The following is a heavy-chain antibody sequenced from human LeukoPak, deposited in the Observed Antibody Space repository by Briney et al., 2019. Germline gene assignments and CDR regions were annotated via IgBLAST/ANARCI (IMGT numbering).Heavy chain of an antibody. D-gene: IGHD6-13*01. CDR2: ISTSSSYI. CDR3: ARDFREGAAAGTLDY. CDR1: GFTFSSYG. J-gene: IGHJ4*02. V-gene: IGHV3-21*01. Sequence: GGSLRLSCAASGFTFSSYGMNWVRQAPGKGLEWVSSISTSSSYIYYADSVEDRFTISRDNSKNTLYLQMNSLRAEDTAVYYCARDFREGAAAGTLDYWGQGTLVTVSS.